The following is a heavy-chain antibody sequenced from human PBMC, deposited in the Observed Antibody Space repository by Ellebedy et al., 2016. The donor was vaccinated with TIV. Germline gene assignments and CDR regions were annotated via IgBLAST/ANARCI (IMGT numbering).Heavy chain of an antibody. D-gene: IGHD3-10*01. CDR2: ISSDGRNE. Sequence: PGGSLRLSCAASGFNIRSYAFHWVRQAPGKGLEWVALISSDGRNEYFADSVKGRFTISRDKSKSTLYLQLDSLRPEDTAIYFCARDLREITVGPGFKYNYYGLDVWGQGTAVTVSS. CDR1: GFNIRSYA. CDR3: ARDLREITVGPGFKYNYYGLDV. J-gene: IGHJ6*02. V-gene: IGHV3-30*04.